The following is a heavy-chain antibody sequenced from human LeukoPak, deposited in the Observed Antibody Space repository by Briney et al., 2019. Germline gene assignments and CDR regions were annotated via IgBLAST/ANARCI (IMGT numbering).Heavy chain of an antibody. CDR2: IYSGGST. Sequence: TGGSLRLSCAASGFTVSSNYMNWVRQAPGKGLEWVSVIYSGGSTYYADSVKGRFTISRDSSKNTLYLQMNSLRAEDTAVYYCARGLDTTMTYWGQGTLVTVSS. V-gene: IGHV3-66*01. J-gene: IGHJ4*02. CDR3: ARGLDTTMTY. D-gene: IGHD5-18*01. CDR1: GFTVSSNY.